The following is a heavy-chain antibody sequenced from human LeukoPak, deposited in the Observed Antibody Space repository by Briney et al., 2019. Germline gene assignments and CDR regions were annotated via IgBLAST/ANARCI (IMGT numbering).Heavy chain of an antibody. J-gene: IGHJ3*02. Sequence: GESLKISCKGSGYSFTSYWIGWVRQMPGKGLEWMGIIYPCDSDTRYSPSFQGQVTISADKSISTAYLQWSSLKASDTAMYYCARQRRGYGGNSVFGAFDIWGQGTMVTVSS. CDR3: ARQRRGYGGNSVFGAFDI. V-gene: IGHV5-51*01. CDR2: IYPCDSDT. D-gene: IGHD4-23*01. CDR1: GYSFTSYW.